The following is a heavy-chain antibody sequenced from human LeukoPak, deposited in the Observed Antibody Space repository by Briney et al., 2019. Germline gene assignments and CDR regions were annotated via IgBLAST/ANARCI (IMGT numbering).Heavy chain of an antibody. CDR1: GFTFSSYS. D-gene: IGHD6-13*01. CDR3: TRVISSSWVNAFDI. Sequence: GGSLRLSCAASGFTFSSYSMNWVRQAPGKGLEWVSSISSSSSYIYYADSVKGRFTISRDNAKNSLYLQMNSLRAEDTAVYYCTRVISSSWVNAFDIWGQGTMVTVSS. V-gene: IGHV3-21*01. J-gene: IGHJ3*02. CDR2: ISSSSSYI.